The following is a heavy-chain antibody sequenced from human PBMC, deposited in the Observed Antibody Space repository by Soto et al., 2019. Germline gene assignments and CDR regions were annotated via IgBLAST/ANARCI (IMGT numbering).Heavy chain of an antibody. CDR1: GYTFTSYA. V-gene: IGHV1-3*01. CDR2: INAGNGNT. D-gene: IGHD5-18*01. Sequence: ASVKVSCKASGYTFTSYAMHWVLQAPGQRLEWMGWINAGNGNTKYSQKFQGRVTITRDTSASTAYMALSSLRSEDTAVYYCARGLNGYLHYFDYWGQGTPVTVSS. CDR3: ARGLNGYLHYFDY. J-gene: IGHJ4*02.